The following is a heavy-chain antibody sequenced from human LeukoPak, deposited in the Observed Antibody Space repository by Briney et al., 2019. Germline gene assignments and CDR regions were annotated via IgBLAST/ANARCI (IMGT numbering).Heavy chain of an antibody. CDR1: GGTLSSYA. D-gene: IGHD3-22*01. V-gene: IGHV1-69*13. Sequence: SVKVSCKASGGTLSSYAISWVRQAPGQGLEWMGGIIPIFGTANYAQKFQGRVTITVDESTSTAYMELSSLRSEDTAVYYCARVGRTYYYDSSGYYAFDYWGQGTLVTVSS. J-gene: IGHJ4*02. CDR2: IIPIFGTA. CDR3: ARVGRTYYYDSSGYYAFDY.